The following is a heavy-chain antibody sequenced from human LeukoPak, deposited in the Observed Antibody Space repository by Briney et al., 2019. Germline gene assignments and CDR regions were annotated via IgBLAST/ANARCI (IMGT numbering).Heavy chain of an antibody. J-gene: IGHJ4*02. CDR3: ARKDMLDY. CDR1: GFTFSSYW. Sequence: PGGSLRLSCAASGFTFSSYWMHWVRQAPGKGLVWVSRIKSDGSSTSYAESAKGRFTISRDNAKNTLYLQMNSLRVEDTAVYYCARKDMLDYWGQGTLVTVSS. V-gene: IGHV3-74*01. CDR2: IKSDGSST.